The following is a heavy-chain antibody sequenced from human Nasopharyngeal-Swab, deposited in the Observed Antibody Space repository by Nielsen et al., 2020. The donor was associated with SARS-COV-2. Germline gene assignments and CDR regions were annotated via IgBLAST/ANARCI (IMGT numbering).Heavy chain of an antibody. D-gene: IGHD6-19*01. J-gene: IGHJ4*02. CDR2: IRRKAYGETT. V-gene: IGHV3-49*03. Sequence: GGPLRLSCTGFGFTFGDYAMRWLRQVPGKALEWVSFIRRKAYGETTEYAASVKGRFTISRDDSKSIAYLQMHNLKSEDTAVYYCTRETPYSSGWYSFDYWGQGTLVTVSS. CDR3: TRETPYSSGWYSFDY. CDR1: GFTFGDYA.